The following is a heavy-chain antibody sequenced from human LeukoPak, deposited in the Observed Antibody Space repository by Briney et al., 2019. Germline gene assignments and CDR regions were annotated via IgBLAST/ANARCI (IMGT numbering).Heavy chain of an antibody. V-gene: IGHV4-34*01. J-gene: IGHJ4*02. Sequence: PSETLSLTCIVSGYADNSGAYWSWIRQPPGKGLEWIGEINHSGSTNYNPSLKSRVTISVDTSKNQFSLKLSSVTAADTAVYYCARDSIAVAGQFDYWGQGTLVTVSS. CDR3: ARDSIAVAGQFDY. CDR1: GYADNSGAY. D-gene: IGHD6-19*01. CDR2: INHSGST.